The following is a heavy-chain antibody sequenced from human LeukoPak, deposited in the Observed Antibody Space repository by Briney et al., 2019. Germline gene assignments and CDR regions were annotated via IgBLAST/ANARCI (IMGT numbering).Heavy chain of an antibody. V-gene: IGHV3-21*01. CDR3: TRELLSLQQVLDY. CDR1: GFTFSSHA. CDR2: VSSSGTKI. J-gene: IGHJ4*02. D-gene: IGHD2-21*01. Sequence: GGSLRLSCAASGFTFSSHAMNWVRQAPGKGLEWVSSVSSSGTKIFYADSVRGRFTVSRDNAGNSLSLQMDSLRVEDTAVYYCTRELLSLQQVLDYWGQGTLVTVSS.